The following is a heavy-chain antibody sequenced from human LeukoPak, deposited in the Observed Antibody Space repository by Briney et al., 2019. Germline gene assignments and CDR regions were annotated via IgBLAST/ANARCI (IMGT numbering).Heavy chain of an antibody. CDR1: GGSISSGGYY. J-gene: IGHJ4*02. V-gene: IGHV4-31*03. Sequence: PSQTLSLTCTVSGGSISSGGYYWSWIRQHPGKGLEWIGYIYYSGSTYYNPSLKSRVTISVDTSKNQFSLKLSSVTAADTAVYYCARVHYGSGSYAGVFDYWGQGTLVTVSS. CDR3: ARVHYGSGSYAGVFDY. CDR2: IYYSGST. D-gene: IGHD3-10*01.